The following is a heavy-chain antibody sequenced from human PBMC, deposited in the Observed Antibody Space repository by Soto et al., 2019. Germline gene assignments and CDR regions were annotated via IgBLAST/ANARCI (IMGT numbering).Heavy chain of an antibody. Sequence: EEQLVESGGGLVQPGGSLRLSCAASGFSFNSHYMTWVRQPPGKGLEWVSSINRDSSIIYYADSVRGRFTISRDNAQNSLYLQMNSLSADDTAVYFCLNGDYYVGQGTLATVSS. V-gene: IGHV3-48*01. CDR3: LNGDYY. CDR1: GFSFNSHY. CDR2: INRDSSII. D-gene: IGHD2-21*02. J-gene: IGHJ4*02.